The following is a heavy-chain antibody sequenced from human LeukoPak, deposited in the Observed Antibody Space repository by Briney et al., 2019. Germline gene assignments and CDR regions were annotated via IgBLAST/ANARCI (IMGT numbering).Heavy chain of an antibody. D-gene: IGHD4-17*01. Sequence: GGSLRLSCAASGFTFSSYGMHWVRQAPGKGLEWVAFIRYDGSNKYYADSVKGRFTISRDNSKNSLYLQMNSLRTEDTALYYCAKASYGDYADFDYWAREPWSPSPQ. CDR3: AKASYGDYADFDY. CDR1: GFTFSSYG. CDR2: IRYDGSNK. J-gene: IGHJ4*02. V-gene: IGHV3-30*02.